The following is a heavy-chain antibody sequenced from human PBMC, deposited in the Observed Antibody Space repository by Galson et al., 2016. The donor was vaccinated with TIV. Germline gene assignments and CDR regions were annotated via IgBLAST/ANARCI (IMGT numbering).Heavy chain of an antibody. CDR3: ARFEYGDYVDY. J-gene: IGHJ4*02. D-gene: IGHD4-17*01. CDR1: GYTFTGYY. V-gene: IGHV1-2*02. CDR2: ISPNTGDT. Sequence: SCKASGYTFTGYYIHWVRQAPGQGLEWMGWISPNTGDTNYAQKFKGRVTMTRDTSITTVYMELTRLRSDDTAVYYCARFEYGDYVDYWGQGTLSPSPQ.